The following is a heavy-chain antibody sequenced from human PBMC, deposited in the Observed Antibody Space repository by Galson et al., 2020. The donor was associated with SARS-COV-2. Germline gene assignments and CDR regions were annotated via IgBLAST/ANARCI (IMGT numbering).Heavy chain of an antibody. J-gene: IGHJ4*02. CDR2: IWYAGSNK. D-gene: IGHD3-9*01. CDR1: GFTFSSYG. V-gene: IGHV3-33*01. CDR3: ARDYDILTGYPVYYVDY. Sequence: GGSLRLSCAASGFTFSSYGMHWVRQAQGKGLESVAVIWYAGSNKYYADSVKVRFTISRDNSKNTLHLTLTSLRSEDTAVYYCARDYDILTGYPVYYVDYWGQGTLVTVSS.